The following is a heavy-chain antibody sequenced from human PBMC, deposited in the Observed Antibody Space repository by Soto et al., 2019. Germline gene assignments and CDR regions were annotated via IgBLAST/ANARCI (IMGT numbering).Heavy chain of an antibody. CDR3: ARDNHYGGNSGYYMDV. D-gene: IGHD4-17*01. CDR2: INPNSGGT. V-gene: IGHV1-2*04. Sequence: ASVKVSCKASGYTFTGYYMHWGRQAPGQGLEWMGWINPNSGGTNYAQKVQGWVTMTRDTSISTAYMELSRRRSDDTAAYYCARDNHYGGNSGYYMDVWGKGTTVTVSS. CDR1: GYTFTGYY. J-gene: IGHJ6*03.